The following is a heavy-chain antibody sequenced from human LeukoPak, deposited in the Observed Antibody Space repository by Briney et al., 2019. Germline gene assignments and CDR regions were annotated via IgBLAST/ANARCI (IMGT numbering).Heavy chain of an antibody. CDR2: INHSGST. CDR3: ARTRGYCSGGSCTGGRHFQH. D-gene: IGHD2-15*01. J-gene: IGHJ1*01. V-gene: IGHV4-34*01. Sequence: SETLSLTCAVYGGSFSGYYWSWIRQPPGKGLEWIGEINHSGSTNYNPSLKSRVTISVDTPKNQFSLKLSSVTAADTAVYYCARTRGYCSGGSCTGGRHFQHWGQGTLVTVSS. CDR1: GGSFSGYY.